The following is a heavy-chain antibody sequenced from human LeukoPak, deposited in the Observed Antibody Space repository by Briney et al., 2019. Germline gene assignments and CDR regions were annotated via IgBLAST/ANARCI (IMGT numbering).Heavy chain of an antibody. CDR2: ISAYNGNT. Sequence: ASVKVSCKASGYSFSGHGIAWVRQAPGQGLEWMGWISAYNGNTKYAQNLQGRVTMTTDISTSTAYMELRSLRSDDTAVYYCARPGADCGSAGCYTYPYYGLDVWGQGTTVTVSS. D-gene: IGHD2-2*02. J-gene: IGHJ6*02. CDR3: ARPGADCGSAGCYTYPYYGLDV. CDR1: GYSFSGHG. V-gene: IGHV1-18*01.